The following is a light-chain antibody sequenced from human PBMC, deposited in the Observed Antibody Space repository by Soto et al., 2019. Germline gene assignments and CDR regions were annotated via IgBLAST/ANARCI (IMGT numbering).Light chain of an antibody. J-gene: IGKJ2*01. Sequence: EIVLTQSPGTLSLSPGERATLSCRASQSVSSSYLAWYQQKPGQAPRLLIYGASSRATGIPDRFSGSGSGTGFTLTISRLEPEDFAVYYCHQYGSSHTFGQGTKLEI. CDR2: GAS. CDR3: HQYGSSHT. V-gene: IGKV3-20*01. CDR1: QSVSSSY.